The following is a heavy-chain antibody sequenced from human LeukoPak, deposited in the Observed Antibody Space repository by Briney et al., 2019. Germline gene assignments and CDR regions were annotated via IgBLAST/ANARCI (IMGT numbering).Heavy chain of an antibody. CDR2: ISWNSGSI. J-gene: IGHJ6*03. Sequence: GGSLRLSCAASGFTLDDYAMHWVRQAPGKGLEWVSGISWNSGSIGYADSVKGRFTISRDNAKNALYLQMNSLRDEDTALYYCAKDGFHHKHKYYMDVWGKGTTVTVSS. V-gene: IGHV3-9*01. D-gene: IGHD1-14*01. CDR3: AKDGFHHKHKYYMDV. CDR1: GFTLDDYA.